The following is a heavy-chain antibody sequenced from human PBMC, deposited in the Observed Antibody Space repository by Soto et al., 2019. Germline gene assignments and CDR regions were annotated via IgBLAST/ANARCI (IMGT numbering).Heavy chain of an antibody. CDR3: ARNSLLSYGPSRTTVTTHFDY. Sequence: SETLSLTCTVSGGSISSYYWSWIRQPPGKGLEWIGYIYYSGSTNYNPSLKSRVTISVDTSKNQFSLKLSSVTAADTAVYYCARNSLLSYGPSRTTVTTHFDYWGQGTLVTVST. V-gene: IGHV4-59*01. CDR2: IYYSGST. CDR1: GGSISSYY. D-gene: IGHD4-4*01. J-gene: IGHJ4*02.